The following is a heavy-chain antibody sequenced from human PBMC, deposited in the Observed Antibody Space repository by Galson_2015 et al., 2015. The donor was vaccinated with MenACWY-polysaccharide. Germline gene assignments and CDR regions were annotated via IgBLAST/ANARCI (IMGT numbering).Heavy chain of an antibody. Sequence: SLRLSCAASGFAVSSNYMSWVRQAPGKGLEWVSVIYSGVTTYYADSVKGRFSISRDNSKNTLYLQLAGLRAEDTAIYYCARGLTYHYDDSHFDYGGQGTLVTVSS. V-gene: IGHV3-53*01. CDR3: ARGLTYHYDDSHFDY. D-gene: IGHD3-22*01. CDR2: IYSGVTT. J-gene: IGHJ4*02. CDR1: GFAVSSNY.